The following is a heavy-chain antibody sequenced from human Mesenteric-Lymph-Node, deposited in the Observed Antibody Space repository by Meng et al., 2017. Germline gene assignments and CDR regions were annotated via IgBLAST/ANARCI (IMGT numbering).Heavy chain of an antibody. CDR2: INGSGDNT. CDR3: AKKQGPIVSRWYFHV. D-gene: IGHD2-21*01. V-gene: IGHV3-23*01. J-gene: IGHJ2*01. Sequence: GESLKISCAASGFTFRTYAMSWVRQAPGKGLEWVSDINGSGDNTFYADSVKGRFTIARDNSKNTVHLQMDSLRIDDTAIYYCAKKQGPIVSRWYFHVWGRGTLVTVSS. CDR1: GFTFRTYA.